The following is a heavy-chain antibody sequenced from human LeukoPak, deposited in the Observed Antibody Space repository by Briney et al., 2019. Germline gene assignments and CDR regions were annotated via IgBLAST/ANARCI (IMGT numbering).Heavy chain of an antibody. CDR1: GYTLTSYG. CDR3: AREVRSRYSTPYYYYYGMDV. Sequence: GASVKVSCKASGYTLTSYGISWVRQAPGQGLEWMGWISAYNGNTNYAQKLQGRVTMTTDTSTSTAYMELRSLRSEDTAVYYCAREVRSRYSTPYYYYYGMDVWGQGTTVTVSS. D-gene: IGHD2-15*01. V-gene: IGHV1-18*01. J-gene: IGHJ6*02. CDR2: ISAYNGNT.